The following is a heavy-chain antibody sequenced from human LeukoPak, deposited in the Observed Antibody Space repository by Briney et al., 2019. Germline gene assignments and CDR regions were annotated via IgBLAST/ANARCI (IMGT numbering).Heavy chain of an antibody. CDR3: AKCRSEVPAAINY. J-gene: IGHJ4*02. CDR2: ISGSGGST. D-gene: IGHD2-2*01. CDR1: GFTFSSYA. V-gene: IGHV3-23*01. Sequence: GGSLRLSCAASGFTFSSYAMGWVRQAPGKGLEWVSAISGSGGSTYYADSVKGRFTISRDNSKNTLYLQMNNLRAEDTAVYYCAKCRSEVPAAINYLGQGTLVTVSS.